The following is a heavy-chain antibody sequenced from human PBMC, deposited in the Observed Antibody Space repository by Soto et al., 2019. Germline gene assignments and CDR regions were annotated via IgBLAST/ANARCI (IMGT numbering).Heavy chain of an antibody. CDR1: GGSFSCYY. D-gene: IGHD5-18*01. CDR2: INHSGST. CDR3: ARLHRQYSYGSKLFDY. Sequence: SETLSLTCAVYGGSFSCYYWSWIRQPPGKGLEWIGEINHSGSTNYNPSLKSRVTISVDTSKNQFSLKLSSVTAADTAMYYCARLHRQYSYGSKLFDYWGQGTLVTVSS. V-gene: IGHV4-34*01. J-gene: IGHJ4*02.